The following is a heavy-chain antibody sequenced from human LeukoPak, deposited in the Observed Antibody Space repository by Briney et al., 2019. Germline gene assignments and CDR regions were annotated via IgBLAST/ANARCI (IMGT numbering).Heavy chain of an antibody. CDR1: GYTFTGYY. D-gene: IGHD1-26*01. V-gene: IGHV1-2*04. Sequence: ASVKVSCKASGYTFTGYYMHWVRQAPGQGLEWMGWINPNSGGTNYAQKFQGWVTKTRDTSISTAYMELSRLRSDDTAVYYCARGTIRVGATTEVSYYFDYWGQGTLVTVSS. CDR3: ARGTIRVGATTEVSYYFDY. CDR2: INPNSGGT. J-gene: IGHJ4*02.